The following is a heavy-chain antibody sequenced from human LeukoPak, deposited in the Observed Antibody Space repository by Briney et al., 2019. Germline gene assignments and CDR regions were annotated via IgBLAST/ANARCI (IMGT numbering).Heavy chain of an antibody. D-gene: IGHD3-22*01. CDR1: GFTVSSNY. CDR3: ARDLRVVITGSFDS. CDR2: INWNGDST. J-gene: IGHJ4*02. V-gene: IGHV3-20*04. Sequence: GGSLRLSCAASGFTVSSNYMSWVRQAPGKGLEWVSGINWNGDSTDYADSVKGRFTISRDNAKNSLYLQMNSLRAEDTALYYCARDLRVVITGSFDSWGQGTLVTVSS.